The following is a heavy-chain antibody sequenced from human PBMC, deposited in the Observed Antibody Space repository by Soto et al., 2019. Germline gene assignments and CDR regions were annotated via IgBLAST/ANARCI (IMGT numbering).Heavy chain of an antibody. CDR1: GGAFRGYY. D-gene: IGHD4-17*01. Sequence: QVQLQQWGAGLLKPSETLSLTCAVYGGAFRGYYWGWVRQPPGKGLEWIGEIKQSGSTNYNPSLKSRVTILVDRCKSQFSLKLNSMTAADTAVYYCARGEDGFQYWGQGTLVTVSS. J-gene: IGHJ1*01. CDR3: ARGEDGFQY. V-gene: IGHV4-34*01. CDR2: IKQSGST.